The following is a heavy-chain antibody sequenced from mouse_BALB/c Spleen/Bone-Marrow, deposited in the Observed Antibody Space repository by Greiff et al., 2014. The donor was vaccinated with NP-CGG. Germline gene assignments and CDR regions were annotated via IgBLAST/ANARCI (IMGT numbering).Heavy chain of an antibody. D-gene: IGHD3-1*01. CDR1: GDSITSGY. CDR2: ISYSGST. V-gene: IGHV3-8*02. J-gene: IGHJ4*01. CDR3: ARSGSSGYHYYAMDY. Sequence: DVHLVESGPSLVKPSQTLSLTCSVTGDSITSGYWNWIRKFPGNKLEYMGYISYSGSTYYNPSLKSRMSITRDTSKNLYYLQLNSMTTKDTATYYCARSGSSGYHYYAMDYWGQGTSVTVSS.